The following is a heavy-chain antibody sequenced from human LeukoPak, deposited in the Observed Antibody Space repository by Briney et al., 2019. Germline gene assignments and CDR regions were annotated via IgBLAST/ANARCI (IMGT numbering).Heavy chain of an antibody. V-gene: IGHV6-1*01. CDR3: ARETINYFDY. Sequence: SQTLSLTCAISGDSVSTDSAAWNWIRQSPSRGLEWLGRTYYRSKWYIGYAVSVQSRITINPDTSKNQFSLQLNSVTPEDTAVYFCARETINYFDYWGQGTLVTVSS. CDR1: GDSVSTDSAA. J-gene: IGHJ4*02. D-gene: IGHD4/OR15-4a*01. CDR2: TYYRSKWYI.